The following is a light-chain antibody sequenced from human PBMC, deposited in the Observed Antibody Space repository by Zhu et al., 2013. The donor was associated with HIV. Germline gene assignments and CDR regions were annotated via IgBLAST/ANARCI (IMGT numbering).Light chain of an antibody. CDR2: GTS. CDR3: QNYNSAPLT. V-gene: IGKV1-27*01. Sequence: DIQLTQSPSLVSASVGDRVTITCRASQGIANYLAWYQQKPGKPPNLLIFGTSTLQPGVPSRFSGGGSRTGFTLTISNLQPEDAATYFCQNYNSAPLTFGGGTRVEIK. CDR1: QGIANY. J-gene: IGKJ4*01.